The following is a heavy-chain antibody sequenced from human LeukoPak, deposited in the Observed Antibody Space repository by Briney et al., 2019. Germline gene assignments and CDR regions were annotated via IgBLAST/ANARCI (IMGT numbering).Heavy chain of an antibody. D-gene: IGHD2-2*01. V-gene: IGHV3-74*01. Sequence: PGGSLRLSCAASGLTFSTYWMHWVRQAPGTGLVLVSLINSDGSSTNYADSVKGRFTISRDNAKNTLYLQMNSMRAEDTAVYYCATDVPAVTIFGYWGQGTLVTVSS. CDR1: GLTFSTYW. CDR2: INSDGSST. J-gene: IGHJ4*02. CDR3: ATDVPAVTIFGY.